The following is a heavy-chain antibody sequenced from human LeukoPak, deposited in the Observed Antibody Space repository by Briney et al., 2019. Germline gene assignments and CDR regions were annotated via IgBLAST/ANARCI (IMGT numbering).Heavy chain of an antibody. J-gene: IGHJ6*03. CDR1: GGSISGYY. CDR3: ARDSPPVDYYYYYMDV. V-gene: IGHV4-4*07. CDR2: IYTSGST. Sequence: SETLSLTCTVSGGSISGYYWSWIRQPAGKGLEWIGRIYTSGSTNYNPSLKSRVTMSVDTSKNQFSLKLSSVTAADTAVYYCARDSPPVDYYYYYMDVWGKGTTVTVSS.